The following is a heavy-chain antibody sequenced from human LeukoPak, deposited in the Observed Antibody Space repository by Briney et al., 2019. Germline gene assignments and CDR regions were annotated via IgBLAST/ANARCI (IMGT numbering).Heavy chain of an antibody. Sequence: SETLSLTCTVSGGSVSSGSYYWSWIRQPPGKGLEWIGYSYYSGSTNYNPSLKSRVTISVDTSKDQFSLKLTSVTAADTAVYYCARQQYYDILTGKGGYGMDVWGQGTTVTVSS. J-gene: IGHJ6*02. CDR1: GGSVSSGSYY. CDR2: SYYSGST. V-gene: IGHV4-61*01. CDR3: ARQQYYDILTGKGGYGMDV. D-gene: IGHD3-9*01.